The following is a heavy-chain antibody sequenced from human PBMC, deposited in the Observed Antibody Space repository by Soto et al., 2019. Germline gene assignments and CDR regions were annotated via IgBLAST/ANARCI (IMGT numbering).Heavy chain of an antibody. D-gene: IGHD3-10*02. J-gene: IGHJ6*02. CDR2: IYHGGST. Sequence: SETLSLTCAVSGGSISSSNWWSWVRQPPGKGLEWIGEIYHGGSTNYNPSLKSRVTISVDKSKNQFSLKLSSVTAADTAVYYCASVRGGYYYAMDVWGQGTTVTVSS. CDR3: ASVRGGYYYAMDV. CDR1: GGSISSSNW. V-gene: IGHV4-4*02.